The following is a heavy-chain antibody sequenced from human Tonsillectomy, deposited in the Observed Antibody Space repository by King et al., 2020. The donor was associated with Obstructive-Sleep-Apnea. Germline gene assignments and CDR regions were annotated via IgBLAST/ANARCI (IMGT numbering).Heavy chain of an antibody. J-gene: IGHJ1*01. CDR2: ISWNSGSL. CDR3: AKDMGPGIAVAGTGYFQH. V-gene: IGHV3-9*01. D-gene: IGHD6-19*01. CDR1: GFTFDDYA. Sequence: VQLVESGGGLVQPGRSLRLSCVASGFTFDDYAMHWVRQAPRKGLEWVSGISWNSGSLGYADSVKGRFTISRDNAKDSLYLQMNSLRADDTALYYCAKDMGPGIAVAGTGYFQHWGQGTLVTVSS.